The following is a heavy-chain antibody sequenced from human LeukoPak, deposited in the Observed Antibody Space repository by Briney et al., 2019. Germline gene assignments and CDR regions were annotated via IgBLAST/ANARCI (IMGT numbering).Heavy chain of an antibody. CDR3: AREGAAAGNPYDAFDI. CDR2: INTNTGNP. V-gene: IGHV7-4-1*02. J-gene: IGHJ3*02. CDR1: GYTFTSYA. Sequence: GASVKVSCKASGYTFTSYAMNCVRQGPGQGLEWMGRINTNTGNPTYAQGFTGRFVFSLDTSVSTAYLQISSLKAEDIAVYYCAREGAAAGNPYDAFDIWGQGTMVTVSS. D-gene: IGHD6-13*01.